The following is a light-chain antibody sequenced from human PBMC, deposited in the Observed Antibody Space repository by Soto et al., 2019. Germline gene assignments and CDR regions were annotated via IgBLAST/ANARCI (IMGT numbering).Light chain of an antibody. CDR3: SSYAVYNSLL. V-gene: IGLV2-8*01. CDR1: SSDVGGYNY. CDR2: EVN. Sequence: QSVLTQPPSASGSPGQSVTISCTGTSSDVGGYNYVSWYQQHPGKAPKLMISEVNKRPSGVPDRFSGSKSGNTASLTVSGLQAEDEADYYCSSYAVYNSLLFGGGTKVTVL. J-gene: IGLJ2*01.